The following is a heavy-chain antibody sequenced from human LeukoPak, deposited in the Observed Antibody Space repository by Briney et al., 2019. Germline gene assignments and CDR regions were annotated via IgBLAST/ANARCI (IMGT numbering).Heavy chain of an antibody. V-gene: IGHV1-2*02. D-gene: IGHD6-6*01. CDR3: ARDSVEYSSSNWFDP. J-gene: IGHJ5*02. CDR2: INPNSGGT. CDR1: GYTFTGYY. Sequence: GASVKVSCKASGYTFTGYYMHWVRQAPGQGLKWMGWINPNSGGTNYAQRFQGRVTMTRDTSISTAYMELSRLRSDDTAVYYCARDSVEYSSSNWFDPWGQGTLVTVSS.